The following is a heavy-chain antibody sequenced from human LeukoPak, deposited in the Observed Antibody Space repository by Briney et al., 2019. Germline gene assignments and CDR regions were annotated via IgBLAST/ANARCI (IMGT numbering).Heavy chain of an antibody. V-gene: IGHV1-69*04. D-gene: IGHD5-18*01. CDR2: IIPILGIA. CDR3: VEGSYGYSYYYYGMDV. Sequence: SVKVSCKASGGTFSSYAISWVRQAPGQGLEWMGRIIPILGIANYAQKFQGRVTITADKSTSTAYMELSSLRSEDTAVHYCVEGSYGYSYYYYGMDVWGQGTTVTVSS. J-gene: IGHJ6*02. CDR1: GGTFSSYA.